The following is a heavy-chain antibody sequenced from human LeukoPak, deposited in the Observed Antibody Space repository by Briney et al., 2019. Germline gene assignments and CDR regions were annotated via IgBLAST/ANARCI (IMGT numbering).Heavy chain of an antibody. V-gene: IGHV5-51*01. Sequence: GESLKISCKGSGYSFTNYWIAWVRQMPGKGPEWMGIIYPGDSETRYSPSFQGQVTISADKSISTAYLQWSSLKASDTAMYYCARIGTVSGMYYYYYMDVWGKGTTVTVS. CDR1: GYSFTNYW. D-gene: IGHD6-19*01. J-gene: IGHJ6*03. CDR3: ARIGTVSGMYYYYYMDV. CDR2: IYPGDSET.